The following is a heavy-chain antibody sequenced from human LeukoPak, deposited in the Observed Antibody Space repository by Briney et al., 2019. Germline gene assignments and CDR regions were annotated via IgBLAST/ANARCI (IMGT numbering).Heavy chain of an antibody. CDR1: GGSISSGGYY. Sequence: PSETLSLTCTVSGGSISSGGYYWSWIRQHPGKGLEWIGYIYYSGSTYYNPSLESRVTISVDTSKNQFSLKLSSVTAADTAVYYCARDGYGGNSLFDYWGQGTLVTVSA. V-gene: IGHV4-30-4*08. CDR3: ARDGYGGNSLFDY. D-gene: IGHD4-23*01. CDR2: IYYSGST. J-gene: IGHJ4*02.